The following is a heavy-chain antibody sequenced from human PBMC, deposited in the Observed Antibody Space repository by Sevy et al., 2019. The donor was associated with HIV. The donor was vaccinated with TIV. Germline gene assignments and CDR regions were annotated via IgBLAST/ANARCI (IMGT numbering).Heavy chain of an antibody. Sequence: GGSLRLSCAASGFAFSTFSMNWVRQAPGKGLEWVSYISDTSTTIYYADSVKGRFTISRDNSKNTLYLQMNSLRAEDTAVYYCARKAGWELAEFDYWGQGTLVTVSS. J-gene: IGHJ4*02. CDR2: ISDTSTTI. D-gene: IGHD1-26*01. V-gene: IGHV3-48*01. CDR1: GFAFSTFS. CDR3: ARKAGWELAEFDY.